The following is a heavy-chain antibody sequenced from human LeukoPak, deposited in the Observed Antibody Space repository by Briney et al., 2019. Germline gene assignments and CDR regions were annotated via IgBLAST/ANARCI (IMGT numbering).Heavy chain of an antibody. J-gene: IGHJ4*02. Sequence: HGESLKISCKGSGYSFTSYWIGWVRQMPGKGLEWMGIIYPGDSDTRYSPSFQGQVTISADKSISTAYLQWSGLKASDTAMYYCAREYSGYDSHFDYWGQGTLVTVSS. D-gene: IGHD5-12*01. CDR2: IYPGDSDT. CDR1: GYSFTSYW. CDR3: AREYSGYDSHFDY. V-gene: IGHV5-51*01.